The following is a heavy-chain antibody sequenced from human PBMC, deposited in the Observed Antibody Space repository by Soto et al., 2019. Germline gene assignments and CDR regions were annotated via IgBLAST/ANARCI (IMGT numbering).Heavy chain of an antibody. V-gene: IGHV1-2*02. CDR1: GYTFIDYY. CDR3: ARPPVYISDWYYFDL. Sequence: QVQLVQSGAEVKKPGASVKVSCEGSGYTFIDYYMHWVRQAPGQGFEWMGRISPKSGGTNYAQTFQGRVTMPWDTSRNTAYMELSSLMSEDTAVYYCARPPVYISDWYYFDLWGQGTLVTVSS. J-gene: IGHJ4*02. D-gene: IGHD6-19*01. CDR2: ISPKSGGT.